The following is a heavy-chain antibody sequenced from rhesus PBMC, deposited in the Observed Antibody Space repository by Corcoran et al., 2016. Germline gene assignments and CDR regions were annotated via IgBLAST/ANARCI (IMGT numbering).Heavy chain of an antibody. CDR3: ARDRHATLDS. CDR2: ILGNRAST. D-gene: IGHD2-39*01. Sequence: QVQLPESGPGLVKPSETLSLTCAVSGGSISSYYYLNWLRPPPGQGLEWIGSILGNRASTYYNPSLNSRVTISKDTSKNQFFLKLSSGTAADTAVYYCARDRHATLDSWGQGVVVTVSS. V-gene: IGHV4S9*01. J-gene: IGHJ6*01. CDR1: GGSISSYYY.